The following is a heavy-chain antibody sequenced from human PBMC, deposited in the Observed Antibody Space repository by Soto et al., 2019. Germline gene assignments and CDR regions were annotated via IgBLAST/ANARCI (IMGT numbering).Heavy chain of an antibody. D-gene: IGHD3-22*01. CDR1: GFTFSNAW. CDR2: IKSKTDGGTP. CDR3: TTDSYSSIIVVRFDY. Sequence: PGGSLRLSCAASGFTFSNAWINWVRQAPGNGLEWVGRIKSKTDGGTPDYAALVKGRFAISRDDSKNMVYLQMNSLKTEDTGIYYCTTDSYSSIIVVRFDYWGHGTLVTVSS. V-gene: IGHV3-15*07. J-gene: IGHJ4*01.